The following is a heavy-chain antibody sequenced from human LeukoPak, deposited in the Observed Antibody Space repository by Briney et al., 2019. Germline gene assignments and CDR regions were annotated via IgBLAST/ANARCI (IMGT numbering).Heavy chain of an antibody. J-gene: IGHJ3*02. V-gene: IGHV3-48*03. CDR1: GFTFSSYE. D-gene: IGHD5-18*01. CDR2: ISSDSSTI. Sequence: PGGSLRLSCAASGFTFSSYEMNWVRQAPGKGLEWVSYISSDSSTIYYADSLKGRFTISRDNAKNSLSLLMNSLRAEDTAVYYCARDLSSRGYTYGTPAFTFDIWGQGTMVTVSS. CDR3: ARDLSSRGYTYGTPAFTFDI.